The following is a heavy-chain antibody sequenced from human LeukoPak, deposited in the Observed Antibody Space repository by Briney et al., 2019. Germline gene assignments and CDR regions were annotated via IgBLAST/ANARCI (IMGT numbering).Heavy chain of an antibody. CDR1: GGSISSSSYY. V-gene: IGHV4-39*07. Sequence: SETLSLTCTVSGGSISSSSYYWGWIRQPPGKGLEWIGSIYYSGSTYYNPSLKSRVTISVDTSKNQFSLKLSSVTAADTAVYYCARDSDDFWSGYQNWFDPWGQGTLVTVSS. J-gene: IGHJ5*02. D-gene: IGHD3-3*01. CDR2: IYYSGST. CDR3: ARDSDDFWSGYQNWFDP.